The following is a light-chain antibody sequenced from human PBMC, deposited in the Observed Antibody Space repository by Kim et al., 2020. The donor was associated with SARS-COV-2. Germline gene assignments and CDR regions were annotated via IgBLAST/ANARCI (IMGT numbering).Light chain of an antibody. CDR3: QQCDNLPRT. J-gene: IGKJ1*01. Sequence: SLSPGDRVTLSCRASQSISANLAWYRQKPGQPPRLLIYGASTRAPGIPARFSGSGSGTDFTLTINGLQSEDFGFYYCQQCDNLPRTFGQGTKVEI. CDR1: QSISAN. V-gene: IGKV3-15*01. CDR2: GAS.